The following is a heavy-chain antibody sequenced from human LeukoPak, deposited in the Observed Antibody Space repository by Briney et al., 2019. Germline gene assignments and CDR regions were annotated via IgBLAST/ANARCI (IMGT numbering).Heavy chain of an antibody. V-gene: IGHV4-59*01. CDR3: ARTHYDSFDP. CDR2: IYYSGST. CDR1: GDSISSYY. D-gene: IGHD3-3*01. J-gene: IGHJ5*02. Sequence: SETLSLTCTVSGDSISSYYWSWIRQPPGKGLEWIGYIYYSGSTNYNPSLKSRVTISLDTSKNQFSLKLSSVTAADTAVYFCARTHYDSFDPWGQGTQVTVSS.